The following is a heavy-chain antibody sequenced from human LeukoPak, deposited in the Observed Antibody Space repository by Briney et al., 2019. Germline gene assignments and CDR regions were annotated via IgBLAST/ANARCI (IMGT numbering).Heavy chain of an antibody. J-gene: IGHJ4*02. CDR3: AREGRPLGYSSSWYAPGSDY. V-gene: IGHV4-39*07. CDR2: IYYSGST. CDR1: GGSISSSSFY. Sequence: SGTLSLSCTVSGGSISSSSFYWGWIRQPPGQGLEWTGSIYYSGSTYYNPSLKSRVTISVDTSKNQFSLKLSSVTAADTAVYYCAREGRPLGYSSSWYAPGSDYWGQGTLVTFSS. D-gene: IGHD6-13*01.